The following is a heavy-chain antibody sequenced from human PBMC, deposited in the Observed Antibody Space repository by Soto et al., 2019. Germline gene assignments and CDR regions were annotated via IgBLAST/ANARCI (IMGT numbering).Heavy chain of an antibody. V-gene: IGHV2-70*01. Sequence: VSGPTLVNPTQTLTLTCTFSGFSLSTSGMCVSWIRQPPGKALEWLALSDWDDDKYYSTSLKTRLTISKDTSKNQVVLTMTNMDPVDTATYYCARMYDLWSGPSPYSYGMDVWGQGTTVTVSS. J-gene: IGHJ6*02. D-gene: IGHD3-3*01. CDR1: GFSLSTSGMC. CDR3: ARMYDLWSGPSPYSYGMDV. CDR2: SDWDDDK.